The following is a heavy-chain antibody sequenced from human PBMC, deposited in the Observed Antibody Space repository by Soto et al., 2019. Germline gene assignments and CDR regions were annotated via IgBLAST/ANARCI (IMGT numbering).Heavy chain of an antibody. CDR1: GYALSVLS. J-gene: IGHJ4*02. CDR2: FDPEDGET. Sequence: VSVKVSCKVSGYALSVLSMHWVRQAHGKGLEWMGGFDPEDGETIYAQKFQGRVTMTEDTSTDTAYMELSSLRSEDTAVYYCATKKYYDILTGYCYWGQGTLVTVSS. D-gene: IGHD3-9*01. V-gene: IGHV1-24*01. CDR3: ATKKYYDILTGYCY.